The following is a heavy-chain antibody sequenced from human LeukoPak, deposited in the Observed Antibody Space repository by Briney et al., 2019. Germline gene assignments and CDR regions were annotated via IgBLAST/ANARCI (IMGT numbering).Heavy chain of an antibody. D-gene: IGHD6-13*01. CDR2: ISYDGSNK. CDR1: GFTFSSFA. J-gene: IGHJ4*02. CDR3: ARDQMIAAAGLDY. Sequence: GGSLRLSCAAAGFTFSSFAMHWVRQAQGKGLEWEAVISYDGSNKYFADSVKGRFIISRDNSKNTLYLQMNSLRAEDAAVYYCARDQMIAAAGLDYWGQGTLVTVSS. V-gene: IGHV3-30-3*01.